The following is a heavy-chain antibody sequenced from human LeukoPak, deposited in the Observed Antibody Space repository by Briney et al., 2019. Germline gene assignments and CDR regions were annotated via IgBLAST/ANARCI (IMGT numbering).Heavy chain of an antibody. V-gene: IGHV3-53*01. J-gene: IGHJ4*02. CDR1: GFTVSSNY. D-gene: IGHD3-16*01. Sequence: GGSLRLSCAASGFTVSSNYMSWVRQAPGKGLEWVSVIYSGGSTYYADSVKGRFTISRDNSKNTLYLQMNSLRAEDTAVYYCARRLYDYALPDYWGQGTLVTVSS. CDR3: ARRLYDYALPDY. CDR2: IYSGGST.